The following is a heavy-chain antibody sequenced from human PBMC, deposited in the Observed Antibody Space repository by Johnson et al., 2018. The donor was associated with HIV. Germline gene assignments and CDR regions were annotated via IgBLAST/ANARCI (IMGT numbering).Heavy chain of an antibody. CDR1: GFTFSSYG. CDR2: ISYDGSNK. J-gene: IGHJ3*02. D-gene: IGHD3-10*01. V-gene: IGHV3-30*18. CDR3: AKDMVPWFGEIHWAFDAFDI. Sequence: QVQLVESGGGVVQPGRSLRLSCAVSGFTFSSYGMHWVRQAPGKGLEWVAVISYDGSNKYYADSVKRRFTISIENATNFLYLQMNSLAAGDTAVYFCAKDMVPWFGEIHWAFDAFDIWGQGTMVTVSS.